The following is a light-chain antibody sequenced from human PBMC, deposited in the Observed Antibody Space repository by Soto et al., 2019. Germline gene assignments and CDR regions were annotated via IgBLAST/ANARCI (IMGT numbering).Light chain of an antibody. Sequence: DIQMTQSPSTLSASVGDRVTITCRASQSIRTWLAWYQQKPGKAPNLLIYDASSLESGVPSRFSGSGSGTEFTLSISSLQPDDFATYYCLQYNTYSFGQGTKLEIK. CDR2: DAS. CDR1: QSIRTW. V-gene: IGKV1-5*01. J-gene: IGKJ2*01. CDR3: LQYNTYS.